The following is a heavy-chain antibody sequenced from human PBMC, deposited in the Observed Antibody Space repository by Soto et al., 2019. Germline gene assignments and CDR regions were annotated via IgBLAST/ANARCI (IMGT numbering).Heavy chain of an antibody. Sequence: EVLLVESGGGLVQPGGSLKRSCAASGFVFKDSSIHWVRQASGKGLEWVGRIRDRAYNYATSYAASVKGRFTISRDDSCNTAFLQMNSLKTEDTAIYYCTRLISAAQDYWGQGTRVTVSS. D-gene: IGHD3-22*01. CDR2: IRDRAYNYAT. CDR1: GFVFKDSS. V-gene: IGHV3-73*01. J-gene: IGHJ4*02. CDR3: TRLISAAQDY.